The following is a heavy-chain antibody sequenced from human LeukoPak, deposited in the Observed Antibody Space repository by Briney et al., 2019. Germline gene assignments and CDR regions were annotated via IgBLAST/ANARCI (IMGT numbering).Heavy chain of an antibody. CDR1: GFTFSSYA. J-gene: IGHJ5*02. V-gene: IGHV3-23*01. CDR3: AKDVRSGGSS. Sequence: GGSLRLSCAASGFTFSSYAKSWVRQAPGKGLEWVSGISGSGGSTYYADSVKGRFTISRDNSKNTLFLQMNSLRAEDTAVYYCAKDVRSGGSSWGQGTLVTVTS. CDR2: ISGSGGST. D-gene: IGHD2-15*01.